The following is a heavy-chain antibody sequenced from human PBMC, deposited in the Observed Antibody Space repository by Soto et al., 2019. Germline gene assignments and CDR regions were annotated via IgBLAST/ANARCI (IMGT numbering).Heavy chain of an antibody. CDR2: IKEDGSEE. J-gene: IGHJ4*02. CDR3: ATAISSPFSNFDY. D-gene: IGHD2-2*01. V-gene: IGHV3-7*01. CDR1: GFTFSTYW. Sequence: EVQLVQSGGDLVQPGGSLRLSCVASGFTFSTYWMTWVRQAPGMGLEWVAGIKEDGSEEVYVDSVKGRFSISRDNAKTSLYLQLNSLRAEETAGYYCATAISSPFSNFDYWGQGSLVTVSS.